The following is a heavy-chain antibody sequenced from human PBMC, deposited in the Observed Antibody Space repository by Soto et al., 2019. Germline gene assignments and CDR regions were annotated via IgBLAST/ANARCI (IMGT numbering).Heavy chain of an antibody. V-gene: IGHV3-23*01. CDR1: GFTFSSYD. CDR3: ARASPQIILTCDY. CDR2: ISPSGGTT. Sequence: GSLRLSCAASGFTFSSYDMSWVRQAPGKGLEWVSAISPSGGTTHYAASVRGRFTISRDNSKNTLYLQMNSLRAEDTALYCCARASPQIILTCDYWGQGPVVTVSS. D-gene: IGHD3-16*01. J-gene: IGHJ4*02.